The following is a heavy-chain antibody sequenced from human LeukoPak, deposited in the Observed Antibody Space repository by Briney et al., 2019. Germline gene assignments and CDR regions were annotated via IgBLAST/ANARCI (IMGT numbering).Heavy chain of an antibody. J-gene: IGHJ3*01. CDR3: ARVDTPSIAAFYDAFDV. CDR2: IYYSGST. V-gene: IGHV4-39*07. D-gene: IGHD6-6*01. Sequence: WVCQPPGKGLEWIGSIYYSGSTYYNPSLKSRVTISVDTSKNQFSLKLSSVTAADTAVYYCARVDTPSIAAFYDAFDVWGQRTMVTVSS.